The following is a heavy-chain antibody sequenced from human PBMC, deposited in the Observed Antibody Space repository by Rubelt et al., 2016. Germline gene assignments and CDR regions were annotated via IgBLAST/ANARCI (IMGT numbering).Heavy chain of an antibody. J-gene: IGHJ4*02. Sequence: GSGYIFTNYYLHWARQAPGQGLEWMGIIDPSGGATKYAQKFQGRVTMTGDTSISTAYMELSRLRSDDTAVYYCARDRGSSRELIPDYFDYWGQGTLVTVSS. CDR2: IDPSGGAT. CDR1: GYIFTNYY. D-gene: IGHD1-26*01. CDR3: ARDRGSSRELIPDYFDY. V-gene: IGHV1-46*01.